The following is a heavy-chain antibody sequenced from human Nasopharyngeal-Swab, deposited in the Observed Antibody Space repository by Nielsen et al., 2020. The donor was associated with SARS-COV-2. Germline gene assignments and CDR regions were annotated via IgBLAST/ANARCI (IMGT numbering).Heavy chain of an antibody. CDR3: AREDIDSAGGMDV. Sequence: GALRLSCAASGFTVSSNYMSWVRQAPGKGLEWVSVIYSGGSTYYADSVKGRFTISRDNSKNTLYLQMNSLRAEDTAVYCCAREDIDSAGGMDVWGQGTTVTVSS. D-gene: IGHD2-15*01. CDR1: GFTVSSNY. CDR2: IYSGGST. J-gene: IGHJ6*02. V-gene: IGHV3-53*01.